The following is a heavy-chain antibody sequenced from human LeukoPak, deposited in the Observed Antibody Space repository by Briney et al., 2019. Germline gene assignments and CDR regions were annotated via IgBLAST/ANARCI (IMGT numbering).Heavy chain of an antibody. V-gene: IGHV1-2*02. J-gene: IGHJ4*02. CDR2: INPNSGGT. CDR3: ARSPHILTGENFDY. D-gene: IGHD3-9*01. Sequence: ASVKVSCKASGYTFASYYMHWVRQAPGQGLEWMGWINPNSGGTNYAGKFQGRVTMTRDTTTSTAYMDLSRLRSVDTAVYYCARSPHILTGENFDYWGQGTLVTVSS. CDR1: GYTFASYY.